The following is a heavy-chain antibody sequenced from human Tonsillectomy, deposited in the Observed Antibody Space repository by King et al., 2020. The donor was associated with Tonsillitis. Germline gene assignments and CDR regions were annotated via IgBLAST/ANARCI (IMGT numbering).Heavy chain of an antibody. V-gene: IGHV3-21*01. Sequence: VQLVESGGGLVKPGGSLRLSCAASKFTFSSYGMNWVRQAPGKGPEWVSSISSSTNYIYYADSVKGRFTVSRDNAKNSLYLQMNSLRAEDTAVYYCARDLEGYYDSTGYPFDLWGQGTLVTVSS. J-gene: IGHJ4*02. D-gene: IGHD3-22*01. CDR1: KFTFSSYG. CDR2: ISSSTNYI. CDR3: ARDLEGYYDSTGYPFDL.